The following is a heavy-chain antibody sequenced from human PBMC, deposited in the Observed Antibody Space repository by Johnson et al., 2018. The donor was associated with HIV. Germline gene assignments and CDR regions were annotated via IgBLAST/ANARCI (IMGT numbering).Heavy chain of an antibody. CDR3: ARSCRDGYTCNSFDI. V-gene: IGHV3-66*01. Sequence: VQLVESGGGLVQPGGSLRLSCVVSGFTVSSYYMSWVRQAPGKGLEWVSIVFSGDNTYYSDSVKGRFTISRDNSKNTLYLQMKSLRAEDTAVYYCARSCRDGYTCNSFDIWGQGTMVTVSA. CDR2: VFSGDNT. D-gene: IGHD5-24*01. J-gene: IGHJ3*02. CDR1: GFTVSSYY.